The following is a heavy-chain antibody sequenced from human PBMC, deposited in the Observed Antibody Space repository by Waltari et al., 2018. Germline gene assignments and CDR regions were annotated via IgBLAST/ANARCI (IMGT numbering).Heavy chain of an antibody. CDR2: IYYSGST. V-gene: IGHV4-59*11. Sequence: QVQLQESGPGLVKPSETLSLTCTVSGGSISSHYWSWIRQPPGKGLEWIGYIYYSGSTNYNPSLKSRVTISVDTSKNQFSRKLSSVTAADTAVYYCARGGVGFSDYFDYWGQGTLVTVSS. CDR1: GGSISSHY. CDR3: ARGGVGFSDYFDY. D-gene: IGHD3-3*01. J-gene: IGHJ4*02.